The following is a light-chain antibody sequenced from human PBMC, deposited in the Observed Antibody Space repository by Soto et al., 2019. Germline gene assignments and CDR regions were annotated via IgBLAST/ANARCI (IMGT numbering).Light chain of an antibody. Sequence: QSALTQPASVSGSPGQSITISCTGTSSDVGAYNYVSWYQQHPGKVPKLMIYDVSDRPSGVSNRFSGSKSGNTASLTISGLQAEDEADYYCSSFTRSNSYVFGTETNLTVL. J-gene: IGLJ1*01. V-gene: IGLV2-14*03. CDR3: SSFTRSNSYV. CDR2: DVS. CDR1: SSDVGAYNY.